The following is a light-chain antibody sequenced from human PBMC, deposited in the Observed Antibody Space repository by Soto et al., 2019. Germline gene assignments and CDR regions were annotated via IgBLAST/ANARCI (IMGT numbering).Light chain of an antibody. V-gene: IGKV3-15*01. Sequence: EIVMTQSPATLSVSPGERATLSCRASQSITRNLAWYQQSPGQAPRLLIYGASTRATAIPARFSGSGSGTEFTLTINSLQSEDFAVYYCQQYNNWPMWTFGQGTKVDIK. CDR1: QSITRN. CDR3: QQYNNWPMWT. CDR2: GAS. J-gene: IGKJ1*01.